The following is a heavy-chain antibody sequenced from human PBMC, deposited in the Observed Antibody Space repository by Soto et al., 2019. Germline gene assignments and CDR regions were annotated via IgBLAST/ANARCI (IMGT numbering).Heavy chain of an antibody. D-gene: IGHD3-22*01. CDR2: ISAYNGNT. J-gene: IGHJ4*02. CDR3: ALSLSISVIVVAPFDY. CDR1: GYTFTSYG. Sequence: QVQLVQSGAEVKKPGASVKVSCKASGYTFTSYGISWVRQAPGQGLEWMGWISAYNGNTNYAQKLQGRVTMTTDTSTSTAYMGLRSLRSDDTAVYDCALSLSISVIVVAPFDYWGQGTLVTVSS. V-gene: IGHV1-18*01.